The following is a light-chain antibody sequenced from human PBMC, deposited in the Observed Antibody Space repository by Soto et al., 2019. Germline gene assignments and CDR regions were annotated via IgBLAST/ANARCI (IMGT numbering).Light chain of an antibody. CDR3: GTWDDSLNGVV. Sequence: QSVLTQPPSASGTPGQRVTISCSGSSSNIGSYTVNWYQQLPGTAPKLLIYSNNQRPSGVPDRFSASKSGTSASLAISGLQAEDEADYYCGTWDDSLNGVVFGGGTKVTVL. CDR1: SSNIGSYT. CDR2: SNN. J-gene: IGLJ3*02. V-gene: IGLV1-44*01.